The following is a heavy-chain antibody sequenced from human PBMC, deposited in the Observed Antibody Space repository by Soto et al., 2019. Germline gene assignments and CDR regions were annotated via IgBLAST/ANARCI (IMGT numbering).Heavy chain of an antibody. CDR3: ASPIGADAFDI. CDR2: IWYDGSNK. Sequence: QVQLVESGGGVVQPGRSLRLSCAASGFTFSSYGMHWVRQAPGKGLEWVAVIWYDGSNKYYADSVKGRFTISRDNSKNTLYLQMNSLRAEDTAVYYCASPIGADAFDIWGQGTMVTVSS. J-gene: IGHJ3*02. CDR1: GFTFSSYG. V-gene: IGHV3-33*01. D-gene: IGHD3-16*01.